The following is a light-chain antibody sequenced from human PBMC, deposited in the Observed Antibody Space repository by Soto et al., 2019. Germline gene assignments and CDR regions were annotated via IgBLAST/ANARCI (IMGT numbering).Light chain of an antibody. CDR1: QSLLPSNGYNH. J-gene: IGKJ1*01. Sequence: DIVMTQSPLSLPVTPGEPASISCRSSQSLLPSNGYNHLDWYLQKPGQSPQLLIYLGSNRASGVPDRYSDSGSGTDGTLKINRVEADDVGVYYCTQPQQSWTCGQGTKGEI. CDR3: TQPQQSWT. V-gene: IGKV2-28*01. CDR2: LGS.